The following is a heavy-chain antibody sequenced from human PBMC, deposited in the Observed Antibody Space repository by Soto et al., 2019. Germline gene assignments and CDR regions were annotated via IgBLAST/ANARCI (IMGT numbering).Heavy chain of an antibody. V-gene: IGHV3-30-3*01. D-gene: IGHD6-19*01. CDR1: GFTFSSYA. CDR2: ISYDGSNK. J-gene: IGHJ2*01. Sequence: GGSLRLSCAASGFTFSSYAMHWVRQAPGKGLEWVAGISYDGSNKYYADSVKGRFTISRDNSKNTLYLQMNSLRAEDTAVYYCARAFEYSSGWYWYFDLWGRGTLVTVSS. CDR3: ARAFEYSSGWYWYFDL.